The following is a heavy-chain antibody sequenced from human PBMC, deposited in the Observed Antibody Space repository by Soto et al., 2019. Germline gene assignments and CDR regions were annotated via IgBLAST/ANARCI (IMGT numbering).Heavy chain of an antibody. CDR2: ISTSGTS. Sequence: SETLSLTCTVSGGSISDYYWSWIRQPAGKGLEWIGRISTSGTSNYNPSLESRVAMSVDSSKNQFSLRLSSVTAADTAVYYCARETPDWTIYWGYFDFWGHGTLVTVSS. CDR3: ARETPDWTIYWGYFDF. V-gene: IGHV4-4*07. CDR1: GGSISDYY. J-gene: IGHJ4*01. D-gene: IGHD7-27*01.